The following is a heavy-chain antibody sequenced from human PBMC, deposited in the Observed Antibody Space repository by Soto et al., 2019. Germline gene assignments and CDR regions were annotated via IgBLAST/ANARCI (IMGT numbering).Heavy chain of an antibody. D-gene: IGHD6-19*01. J-gene: IGHJ4*02. CDR2: ISGSGGST. V-gene: IGHV3-23*01. CDR3: AKDRRAVAGTF. Sequence: GTLSLSCAGSGLSFSSYAMSWVRQAPGKGLEWVSAISGSGGSTYYADSVKGRFTISRDNSKNTLYLQMNSLRAEDTAVYYCAKDRRAVAGTFWGQGTLVTVSS. CDR1: GLSFSSYA.